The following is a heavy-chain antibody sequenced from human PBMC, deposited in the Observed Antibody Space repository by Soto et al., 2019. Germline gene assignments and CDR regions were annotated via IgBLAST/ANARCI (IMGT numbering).Heavy chain of an antibody. CDR1: GGTFSSYR. J-gene: IGHJ4*01. CDR3: VRDSGAKLSSS. CDR2: IVPIRRTA. Sequence: SVKVSCKASGGTFSSYRINWVRQAPGQGLEWVGGIVPIRRTADYAQTFQGRVSITADESARTSYMELRSLRSQDTAVYYCVRDSGAKLSSSWGHGTLVTVSS. D-gene: IGHD6-13*01. V-gene: IGHV1-69*13.